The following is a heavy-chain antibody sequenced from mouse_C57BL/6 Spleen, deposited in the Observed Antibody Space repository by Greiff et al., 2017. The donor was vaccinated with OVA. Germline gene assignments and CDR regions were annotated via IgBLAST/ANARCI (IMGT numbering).Heavy chain of an antibody. Sequence: QVQLKQSGPELVKPGASVKISCKASGYSFTSYYIHWVKQRPGQGLEWIGWIYPGSGNTKYNEKFKGKATLTADTSSSTAYMQLSSLTSEDSAVYYCARATTVEGGYFDYWGQGTTLTVSS. CDR3: ARATTVEGGYFDY. V-gene: IGHV1-66*01. CDR2: IYPGSGNT. D-gene: IGHD1-1*01. J-gene: IGHJ2*01. CDR1: GYSFTSYY.